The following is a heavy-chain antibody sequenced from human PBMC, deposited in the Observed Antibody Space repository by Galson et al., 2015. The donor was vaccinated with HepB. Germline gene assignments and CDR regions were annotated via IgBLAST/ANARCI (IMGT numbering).Heavy chain of an antibody. CDR3: AKEGADTAIVY. Sequence: SLRLSCAASGFTFRNYAISWVRQAPGKGLEWVSAISSSGGSTYYADSVKGRFTISRDNSKNTLYLQMNSLRAEDTAVYYCAKEGADTAIVYWGQGTLVTVSS. J-gene: IGHJ4*02. CDR2: ISSSGGST. D-gene: IGHD5-18*01. V-gene: IGHV3-23*01. CDR1: GFTFRNYA.